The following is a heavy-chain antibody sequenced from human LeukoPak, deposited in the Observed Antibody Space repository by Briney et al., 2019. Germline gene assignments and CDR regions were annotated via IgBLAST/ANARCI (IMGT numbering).Heavy chain of an antibody. CDR3: ARANYYDSSGYFFFDY. V-gene: IGHV1-69*05. CDR1: GGTFSSYA. D-gene: IGHD3-22*01. Sequence: VASVKVSCKASGGTFSSYAISWVRQAPGQGLEWMGGIIPIFGTANYAQKFQGRVTITTDESTSTAYMELSSLRSEDTAVYYCARANYYDSSGYFFFDYWGQGTLVTVSS. J-gene: IGHJ4*02. CDR2: IIPIFGTA.